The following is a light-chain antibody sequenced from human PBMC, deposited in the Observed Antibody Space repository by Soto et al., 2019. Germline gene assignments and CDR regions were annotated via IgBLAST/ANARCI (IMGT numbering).Light chain of an antibody. V-gene: IGKV3-15*01. J-gene: IGKJ5*01. CDR3: QQYNTYPHT. Sequence: IVLTQSPATLSFSPGERATLCCRASQSVSSYLAWYQQKPGQAPRLLIYGASTRATGIPARFSGSGSGTEFTLTISSLQPEDFATYYCQQYNTYPHTFGQGTRLEIK. CDR1: QSVSSY. CDR2: GAS.